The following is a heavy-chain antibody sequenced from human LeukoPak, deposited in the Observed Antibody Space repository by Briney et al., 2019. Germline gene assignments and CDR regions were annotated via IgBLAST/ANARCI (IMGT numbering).Heavy chain of an antibody. J-gene: IGHJ4*02. CDR3: AKDRGSGWAYDY. CDR1: GFTFSSYG. CDR2: ISCDGSNK. Sequence: GGSLRLSCAASGFTFSSYGMHWFRQAPGKGLGWVAVISCDGSNKYYADSVKGRFTISRDNSKNTLYLQMNSLRAEDTAVYYCAKDRGSGWAYDYWGQGTLVTVSS. V-gene: IGHV3-30*18. D-gene: IGHD6-19*01.